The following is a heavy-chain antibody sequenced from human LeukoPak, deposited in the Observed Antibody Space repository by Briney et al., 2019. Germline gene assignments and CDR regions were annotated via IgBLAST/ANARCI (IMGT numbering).Heavy chain of an antibody. V-gene: IGHV3-48*04. CDR3: ARGTGHYFDY. J-gene: IGHJ4*02. CDR1: GFTFSSYS. Sequence: GGSLRLSCAASGFTFSSYSMNWVRQAPGKGLEWVSYISSSSSTIYYADSVKGRFTISRDNAKNSLYLQMNSLRAEDTAVYYCARGTGHYFDYWGQGTLVTVSS. CDR2: ISSSSSTI.